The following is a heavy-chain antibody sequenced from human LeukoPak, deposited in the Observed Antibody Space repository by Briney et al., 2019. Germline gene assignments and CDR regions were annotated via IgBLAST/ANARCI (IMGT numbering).Heavy chain of an antibody. CDR3: ARDISSGWYFDY. Sequence: GSLRLSCTASGFTFSSFAMHWVRQAPGKGLEWVAVISYDGSNKYFADSVRGRFTISRDNSKNTLFLQMNSLRAEDTAVYYCARDISSGWYFDYWGQGTLVTVSS. CDR1: GFTFSSFA. V-gene: IGHV3-30-3*01. J-gene: IGHJ4*02. CDR2: ISYDGSNK. D-gene: IGHD6-19*01.